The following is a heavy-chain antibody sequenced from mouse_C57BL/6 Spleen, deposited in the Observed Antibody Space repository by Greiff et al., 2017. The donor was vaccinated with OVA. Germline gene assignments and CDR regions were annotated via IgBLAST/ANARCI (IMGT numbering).Heavy chain of an antibody. D-gene: IGHD1-1*01. CDR1: GFTFSDYG. CDR3: ARQFITTVVDAMDY. J-gene: IGHJ4*01. V-gene: IGHV5-17*01. Sequence: EVQVVESGGGLVKPGGSLKLSCAASGFTFSDYGMHWVRQAPEKGLEWVAYISSGSSTIYYADTVKGRFTISRDNAKNTLFLQMTSLRSEDTAMYYCARQFITTVVDAMDYWGQGTSVTVSS. CDR2: ISSGSSTI.